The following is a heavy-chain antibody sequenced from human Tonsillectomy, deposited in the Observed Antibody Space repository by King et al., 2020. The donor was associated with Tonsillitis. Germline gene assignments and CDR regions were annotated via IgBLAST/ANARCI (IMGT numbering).Heavy chain of an antibody. CDR2: ISAYNGNT. D-gene: IGHD4-17*01. CDR3: ARDLHDYDRGSDCYFDL. J-gene: IGHJ2*01. V-gene: IGHV1-18*01. CDR1: GYTFTSYG. Sequence: QLVQSGAEVKKPGASVKVSCKASGYTFTSYGISWVRQAPGQGLEWMGWISAYNGNTNYAQKLQGRVTMTTDTSTSTAYMELRSLRSDDTAVYYCARDLHDYDRGSDCYFDLWGRGTLVTVSS.